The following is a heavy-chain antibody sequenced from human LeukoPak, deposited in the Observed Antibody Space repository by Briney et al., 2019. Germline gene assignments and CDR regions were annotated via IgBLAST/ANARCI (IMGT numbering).Heavy chain of an antibody. CDR1: GFTFSNYG. J-gene: IGHJ4*02. V-gene: IGHV3-30*02. CDR3: AKDQSGSPDY. D-gene: IGHD3-10*01. Sequence: GGSLRLSCAASGFTFSNYGMHWVRQAPGKGLEWVAFIRYDGSNKYNADSVKGRFTISRDNSKNTLYLQMNSLRAEDTAVYYCAKDQSGSPDYWGQGTLVTVSS. CDR2: IRYDGSNK.